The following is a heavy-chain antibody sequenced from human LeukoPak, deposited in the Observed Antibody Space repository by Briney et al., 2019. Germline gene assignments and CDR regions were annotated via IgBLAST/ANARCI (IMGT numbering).Heavy chain of an antibody. J-gene: IGHJ5*02. CDR3: AGSSHQRNWFDP. V-gene: IGHV1-46*01. CDR2: VNSSGGVI. D-gene: IGHD1-26*01. Sequence: GASVKVSCKAFRYTFTIDYMNWVRQAPGQGLDWMGIVNSSGGVIKYAQEFQDRVTMTRDTSTSTVYMELSSLRSEDTAVYYCAGSSHQRNWFDPWGQGTLDIVSS. CDR1: RYTFTIDY.